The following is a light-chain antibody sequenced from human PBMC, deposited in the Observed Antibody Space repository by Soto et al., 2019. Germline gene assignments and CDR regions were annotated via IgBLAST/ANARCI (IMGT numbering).Light chain of an antibody. CDR3: QQSYSTPT. V-gene: IGKV1-39*01. J-gene: IGKJ1*01. CDR1: QSISSY. CDR2: AAS. Sequence: IKMTQSPSALSAYVGDRVTITCRASQSISSYLNWYQQKPGKAPKLLIYAASSLQSGVPSRFSGSGSGTDFTLTISSLQPEDFATYYCQQSYSTPTFGQGTKVDIK.